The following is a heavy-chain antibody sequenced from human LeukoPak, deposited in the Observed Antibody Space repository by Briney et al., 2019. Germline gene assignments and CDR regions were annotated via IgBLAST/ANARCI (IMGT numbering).Heavy chain of an antibody. CDR2: IKEDGSKK. V-gene: IGHV3-7*01. Sequence: PGGSLRLSCAASGFPFSDYWMDWVRQAPGKGMEWVANIKEDGSKKSYADSVKGRLTISRDNAKRSLYLQMNSLRADDAALYYCSRSLDYWGQGALVTVSS. CDR1: GFPFSDYW. J-gene: IGHJ4*02. CDR3: SRSLDY.